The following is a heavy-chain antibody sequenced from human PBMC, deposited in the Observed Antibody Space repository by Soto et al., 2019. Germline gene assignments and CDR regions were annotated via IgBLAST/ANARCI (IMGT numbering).Heavy chain of an antibody. CDR1: GFTFSSYV. Sequence: QVQLIESGGGVVQPGRSLRLSCAVSGFTFSSYVMHWVRQAPGKGLEWVAGIWSDGSTRYYADSVKGRFTISRDNSKNTLYLQMNSLRVEDKAVFYCASEGQQFVNDYWGQGTLVTVSS. CDR2: IWSDGSTR. J-gene: IGHJ4*02. D-gene: IGHD3-10*01. CDR3: ASEGQQFVNDY. V-gene: IGHV3-33*01.